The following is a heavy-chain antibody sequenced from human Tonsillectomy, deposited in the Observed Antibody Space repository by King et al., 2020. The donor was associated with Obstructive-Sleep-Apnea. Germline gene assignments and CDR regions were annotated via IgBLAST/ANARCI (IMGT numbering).Heavy chain of an antibody. Sequence: VQLVESGGGVVQPGRSLRLSCAASGFTFSSYGMHWVRQAPGKGLEWVAVIWYDGSNKYYANSVKGRFTISRDNSKNTLYLQMNSLRAEDTAVYYCAKETEVAGIDYWGQGTLVTVSS. D-gene: IGHD2-15*01. CDR3: AKETEVAGIDY. J-gene: IGHJ4*02. V-gene: IGHV3-33*06. CDR2: IWYDGSNK. CDR1: GFTFSSYG.